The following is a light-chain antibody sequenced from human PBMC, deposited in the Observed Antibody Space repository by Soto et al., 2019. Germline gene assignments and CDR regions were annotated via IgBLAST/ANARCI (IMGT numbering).Light chain of an antibody. Sequence: DIQMTQPPSSLSASVGDRVTITCRASQSISSYLNWYQQKPGKAPKVLIYAASSLQSGIPSRFSGSGSGTDFTLTISSLQPEDFATYYCQQSYSTPLTFGGGTKVDIK. CDR1: QSISSY. CDR2: AAS. V-gene: IGKV1-39*01. CDR3: QQSYSTPLT. J-gene: IGKJ4*01.